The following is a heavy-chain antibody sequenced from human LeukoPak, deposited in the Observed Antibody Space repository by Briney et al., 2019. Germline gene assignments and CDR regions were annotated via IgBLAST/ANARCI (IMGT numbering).Heavy chain of an antibody. CDR1: GFTFSSYS. J-gene: IGHJ4*02. CDR2: IGRSSGYK. D-gene: IGHD5-18*01. Sequence: GGSLRLSCAASGFTFSSYSMNWVRQAPGKGLEWVSSIGRSSGYKFYADSVKGRFTISRDNAKNSLYLQMNSLRAEDTAVYYCARDRWGYSYGGDWGQGTLVTVSS. CDR3: ARDRWGYSYGGD. V-gene: IGHV3-21*01.